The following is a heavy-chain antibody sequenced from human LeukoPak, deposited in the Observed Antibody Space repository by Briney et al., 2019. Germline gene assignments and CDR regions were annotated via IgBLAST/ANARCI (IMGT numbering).Heavy chain of an antibody. J-gene: IGHJ4*02. Sequence: SGGSLRLSCAASGFTFSSYAMSWVRQAPGKGLEWVSAISGSGGSTYYADSVKGRFTISRDNSKNTLYLQMNSLRAEDTAVYYCAKRGGRGTVSRNYFDYWGQGTLVTVSS. CDR1: GFTFSSYA. D-gene: IGHD4-11*01. CDR3: AKRGGRGTVSRNYFDY. V-gene: IGHV3-23*01. CDR2: ISGSGGST.